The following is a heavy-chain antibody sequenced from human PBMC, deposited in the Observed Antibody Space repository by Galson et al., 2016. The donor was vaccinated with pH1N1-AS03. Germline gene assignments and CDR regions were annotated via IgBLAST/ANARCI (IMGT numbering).Heavy chain of an antibody. V-gene: IGHV3-23*01. J-gene: IGHJ4*02. CDR2: ISGIGTST. CDR1: GFTFKNYA. D-gene: IGHD2-2*01. Sequence: SLRLSCAASGFTFKNYAMSWVRQAPGKGLEWVSVISGIGTSTYYAASVKGRFSISRDNAKNSLYLQMSSLRAEDTAIYYCARGAPGDHLLSPLWNWGQGTLVTVSS. CDR3: ARGAPGDHLLSPLWN.